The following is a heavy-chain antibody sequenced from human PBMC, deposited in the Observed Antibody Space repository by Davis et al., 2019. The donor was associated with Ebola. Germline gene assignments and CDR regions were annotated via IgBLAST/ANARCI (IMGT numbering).Heavy chain of an antibody. CDR3: ARGDYYDSSGYYYGYYYGMDV. CDR2: IWYDGSNK. Sequence: PGGSLRLSCAASGFTFSSYGMHWVRQAPGKGLEWVAVIWYDGSNKYYADSVKGRFTISRDNSKNTLYLQMNSLRAEDTAVYYCARGDYYDSSGYYYGYYYGMDVWGQGTTVTVSS. J-gene: IGHJ6*02. CDR1: GFTFSSYG. V-gene: IGHV3-33*01. D-gene: IGHD3-22*01.